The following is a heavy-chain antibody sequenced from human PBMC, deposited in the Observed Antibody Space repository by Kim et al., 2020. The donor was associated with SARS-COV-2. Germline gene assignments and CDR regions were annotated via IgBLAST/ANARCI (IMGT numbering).Heavy chain of an antibody. J-gene: IGHJ6*02. V-gene: IGHV3-21*01. D-gene: IGHD3-16*02. CDR2: ISSSSSYI. CDR3: ARDMDYVWGSYRSYYGMDV. Sequence: GGSLRLSCAASGFTFSSYSMNWVRQAPGKGLEWVSSISSSSSYIYYADSVKGRFTISRDNAKNSLYLQMNSLRAEDTAVYYCARDMDYVWGSYRSYYGMDVWGQGTTVTVSS. CDR1: GFTFSSYS.